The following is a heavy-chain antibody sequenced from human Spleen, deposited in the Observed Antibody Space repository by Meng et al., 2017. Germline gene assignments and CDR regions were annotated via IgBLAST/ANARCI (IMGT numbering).Heavy chain of an antibody. D-gene: IGHD5-18*01. CDR2: INNDGDNR. V-gene: IGHV3-23*05. Sequence: GESLKISCVASGFTFSSCGMAWVRQAPGKGLEWVSTINNDGDNRHYADSVKGRFIISRDNSKDTFYLQMNSLRAEDTAVYYCAKTRLRDTPYGAFDIWGQGTMVTVSS. CDR1: GFTFSSCG. J-gene: IGHJ3*02. CDR3: AKTRLRDTPYGAFDI.